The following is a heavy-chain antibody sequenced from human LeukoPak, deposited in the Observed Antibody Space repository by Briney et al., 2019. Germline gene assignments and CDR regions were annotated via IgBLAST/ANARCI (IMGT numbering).Heavy chain of an antibody. D-gene: IGHD3-22*01. CDR1: GYTFTSHD. J-gene: IGHJ4*02. V-gene: IGHV1-8*01. CDR2: VNPNSGYT. Sequence: ASVKVSCKASGYTFTSHDINWVRQATGQGLEWMGWVNPNSGYTGYEQKFQGRVTMTRDTSTNTAYMELSSLRSEDTAVYYCARGGSSYNDEHEEFDYWGQGTVVTVSS. CDR3: ARGGSSYNDEHEEFDY.